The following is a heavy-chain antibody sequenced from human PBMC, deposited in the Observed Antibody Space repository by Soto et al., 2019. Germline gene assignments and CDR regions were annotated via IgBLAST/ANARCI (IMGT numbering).Heavy chain of an antibody. CDR1: GGSISSGGYY. CDR3: ARVSPLVGRPYDY. CDR2: XXYXGXT. V-gene: IGHV4-31*03. J-gene: IGHJ4*02. Sequence: PSETLSLTCTVSGGSISSGGYYWSWIRQHQGRGLXWXGXXXYXGXTXHXXXXKSRVTISVDTSKNQFTLKQRSVTAAHTAVYYCARVSPLVGRPYDYWGQGTLVTVS.